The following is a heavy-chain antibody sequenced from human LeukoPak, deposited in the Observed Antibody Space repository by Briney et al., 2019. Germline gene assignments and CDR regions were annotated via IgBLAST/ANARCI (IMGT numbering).Heavy chain of an antibody. Sequence: GGSLRLSCAASGFTFSSYWMSWVRQAPGKGLEWVANIKQDGSEKYYVDSVKGRFTISRDNAKNSLYLQMNSLRAEDTAVYYCARAELSYYYYMGVWGKGTTVTVSS. CDR2: IKQDGSEK. D-gene: IGHD5-24*01. J-gene: IGHJ6*03. V-gene: IGHV3-7*01. CDR1: GFTFSSYW. CDR3: ARAELSYYYYMGV.